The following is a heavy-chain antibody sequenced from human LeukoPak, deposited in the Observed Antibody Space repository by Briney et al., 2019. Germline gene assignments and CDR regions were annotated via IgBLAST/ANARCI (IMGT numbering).Heavy chain of an antibody. D-gene: IGHD2-2*01. Sequence: SETLSLTCTVSGGSISSSSYYWGWIRQPPGKGLEWIGSIYYSGSTYYNPFLKSRVTISVDTSKNQFSLKLSSVTAADTAVYYCARLRRYCSSTSCQSWFDPWGQGTLVTVSS. J-gene: IGHJ5*02. CDR2: IYYSGST. CDR3: ARLRRYCSSTSCQSWFDP. V-gene: IGHV4-39*01. CDR1: GGSISSSSYY.